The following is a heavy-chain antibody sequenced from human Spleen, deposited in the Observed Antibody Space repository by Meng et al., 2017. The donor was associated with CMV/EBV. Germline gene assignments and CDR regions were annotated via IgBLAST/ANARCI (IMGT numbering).Heavy chain of an antibody. CDR1: GDSVSSNSAT. CDR2: TYYKSKWYD. V-gene: IGHV6-1*01. J-gene: IGHJ6*02. Sequence: SQTLSLTCAISGDSVSSNSATWNWIRQSPSRGLKWLGRTYYKSKWYDDYAVSVKSRIIINPDTSKNQFSLQLKSVTPDDTAVYYCAREGVTLVRGVVYNYYGMDVWGHGTSVTVSS. CDR3: AREGVTLVRGVVYNYYGMDV. D-gene: IGHD3-10*01.